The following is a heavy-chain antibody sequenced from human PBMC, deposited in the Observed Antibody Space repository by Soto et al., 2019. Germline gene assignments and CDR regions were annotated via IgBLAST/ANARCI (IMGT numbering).Heavy chain of an antibody. Sequence: PSEALSLTCTVDGDSVSIGGYYWSWIRQPPGKGLEWIGYIYSSGSANYNPSLKSRVTISRDTSKNQISLKVASVTAADTAGYYCARGFSSVYMDVWGQGTKVTVSS. CDR2: IYSSGSA. CDR3: ARGFSSVYMDV. CDR1: GDSVSIGGYY. D-gene: IGHD6-19*01. J-gene: IGHJ6*02. V-gene: IGHV4-61*08.